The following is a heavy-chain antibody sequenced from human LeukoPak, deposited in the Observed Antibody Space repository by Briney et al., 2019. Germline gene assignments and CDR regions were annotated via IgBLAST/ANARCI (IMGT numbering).Heavy chain of an antibody. J-gene: IGHJ4*02. CDR3: ARHRKDFYDSSGYYTPLDY. CDR1: GGSIRSSYYY. V-gene: IGHV4-39*01. D-gene: IGHD3-22*01. CDR2: IYDSRCI. Sequence: SETLSLTFTASGGSIRSSYYYWGWIRQPPGKGMERIGSIYDSRCIYYTPYVKGRVPISVDTSKNQFSLKLSSVTAADTAVYYCARHRKDFYDSSGYYTPLDYWGQGTLVTVSS.